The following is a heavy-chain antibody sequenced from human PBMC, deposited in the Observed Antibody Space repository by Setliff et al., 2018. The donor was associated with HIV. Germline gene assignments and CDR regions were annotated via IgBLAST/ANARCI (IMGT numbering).Heavy chain of an antibody. CDR1: GGSLSGSY. CDR2: LNQSGGS. Sequence: SETLSLTCAVYGGSLSGSYWTWMRQSPGKGLEWIGELNQSGGSNYNPSLQTRVTISVDASKNQFSLKLRSLTDADTAVYYCAREGSSRVSVKGFYYYYYMDVWGKGTTVTVSS. CDR3: AREGSSRVSVKGFYYYYYMDV. V-gene: IGHV4-34*01. J-gene: IGHJ6*03. D-gene: IGHD6-6*01.